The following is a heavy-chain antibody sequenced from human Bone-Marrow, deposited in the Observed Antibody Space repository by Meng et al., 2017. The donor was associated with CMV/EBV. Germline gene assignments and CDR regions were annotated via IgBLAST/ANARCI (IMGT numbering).Heavy chain of an antibody. D-gene: IGHD3-22*01. CDR3: ASWGYYYDSSGYRSD. V-gene: IGHV4-59*13. J-gene: IGHJ4*02. CDR2: IYYSGST. CDR1: GGSISSYY. Sequence: SETLSLTCTVSGGSISSYYWSWIRQPPGKGLEWIGYIYYSGSTNYNPSLKSRVTISVDTSKNQFSLKLSSVTAADTAVYYCASWGYYYDSSGYRSDWGQGTRVTVSS.